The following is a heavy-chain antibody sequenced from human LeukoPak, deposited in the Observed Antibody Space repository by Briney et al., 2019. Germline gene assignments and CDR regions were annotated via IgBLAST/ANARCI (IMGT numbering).Heavy chain of an antibody. D-gene: IGHD2/OR15-2a*01. CDR1: GYTFTTYA. J-gene: IGHJ4*02. V-gene: IGHV1-3*04. CDR3: ARHSLTYPAGFDY. Sequence: APVKVSCKASGYTFTTYAIHWVRQAPGQRLEWMGWINTGNGNTKHSQNFQGRVTITRDTSASTAYMELSSLRSEDTAVYYCARHSLTYPAGFDYWGQGTLVTVSS. CDR2: INTGNGNT.